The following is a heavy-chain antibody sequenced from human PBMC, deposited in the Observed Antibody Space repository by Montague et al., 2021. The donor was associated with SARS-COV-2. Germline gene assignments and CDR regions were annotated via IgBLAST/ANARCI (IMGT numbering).Heavy chain of an antibody. CDR1: GFTCDDYT. Sequence: SLRLSCAASGFTCDDYTMYWVRQRPGKGLECVSLIGGDGRDSYYTDSVRGRFTISRDNDKNSLYLYMNNLTTEDSALYYCAKDLSGYDYALYFDRWGRGTRVTVSS. CDR2: IGGDGRDS. CDR3: AKDLSGYDYALYFDR. V-gene: IGHV3-43*02. D-gene: IGHD5-12*01. J-gene: IGHJ4*02.